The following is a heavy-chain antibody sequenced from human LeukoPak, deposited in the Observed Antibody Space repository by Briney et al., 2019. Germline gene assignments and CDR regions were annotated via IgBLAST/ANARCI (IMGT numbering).Heavy chain of an antibody. D-gene: IGHD3-10*01. CDR3: ARVGSGGFGVFDY. CDR2: VYYSGST. Sequence: SETLSLTCTVSGVSISSSAYYWGWIRQPPGKGLEWIGSVYYSGSTYDNPSVTSRVTISVDTSKNRCSLKRSSVTATDTAVYYWARVGSGGFGVFDYWGQGTLVTVSS. J-gene: IGHJ4*02. V-gene: IGHV4-39*02. CDR1: GVSISSSAYY.